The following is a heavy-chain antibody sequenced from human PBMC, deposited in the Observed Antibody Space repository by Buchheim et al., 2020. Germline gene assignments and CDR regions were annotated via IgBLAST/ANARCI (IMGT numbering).Heavy chain of an antibody. D-gene: IGHD1-26*01. V-gene: IGHV3-33*01. CDR2: IWYDGSNK. CDR3: ARGGNSGSLNWFDP. J-gene: IGHJ5*02. CDR1: GFTFSSYG. Sequence: QVQLVESGGGVVQPGRSLRLSCAASGFTFSSYGMHWVRQAPGKGLEWVAVIWYDGSNKYYADSVKGRFTISRDNSKNTLYLQMNSLRAEDTAVHYCARGGNSGSLNWFDPWGQGTL.